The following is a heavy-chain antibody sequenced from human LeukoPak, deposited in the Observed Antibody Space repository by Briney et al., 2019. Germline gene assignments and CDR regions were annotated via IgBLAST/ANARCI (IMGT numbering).Heavy chain of an antibody. Sequence: SETLSLTCTVSGGSISSYYWSWIRQPPGKGLEWIGYIYYSGCTNYNPSLKSQVTISVDTSKNQFSLKLSSVTAADTAVYYCARGLGRGSWFDPWGQGTLVTVSS. CDR2: IYYSGCT. J-gene: IGHJ5*02. V-gene: IGHV4-59*01. CDR3: ARGLGRGSWFDP. CDR1: GGSISSYY. D-gene: IGHD7-27*01.